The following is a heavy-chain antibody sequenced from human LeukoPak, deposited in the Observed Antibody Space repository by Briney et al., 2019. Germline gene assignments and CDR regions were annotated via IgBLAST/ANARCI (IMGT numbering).Heavy chain of an antibody. CDR1: GFTFSDYY. D-gene: IGHD2-2*01. CDR3: ARGDIVVVPAAMDY. Sequence: GGSLRLSCAASGFTFSDYYMSWIRQAPGKGLEWVSYISSSGSTIYYADSVKGRFAISRDNAKNSLYLQMNSLRAEDTAVYYCARGDIVVVPAAMDYWGQGTLVTVSS. CDR2: ISSSGSTI. V-gene: IGHV3-11*04. J-gene: IGHJ4*02.